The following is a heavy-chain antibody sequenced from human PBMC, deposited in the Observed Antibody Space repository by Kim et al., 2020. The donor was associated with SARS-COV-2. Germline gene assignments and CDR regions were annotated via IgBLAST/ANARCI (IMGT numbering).Heavy chain of an antibody. J-gene: IGHJ4*02. CDR3: ARGTYYYDSSGFNLVDY. D-gene: IGHD3-22*01. V-gene: IGHV3-11*04. Sequence: VKGRFTMFRDNAKISLYLQMNSLRAEDTAVYYCARGTYYYDSSGFNLVDYWGQGTLVTVSS.